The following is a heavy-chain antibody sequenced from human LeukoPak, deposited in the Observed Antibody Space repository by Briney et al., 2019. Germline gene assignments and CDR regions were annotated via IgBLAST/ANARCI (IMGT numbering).Heavy chain of an antibody. D-gene: IGHD1-14*01. CDR3: AGQKEPRPLDY. CDR2: INPSGYNT. CDR1: GYTFTNNF. Sequence: ASVKVSCKASGYTFTNNFMHWVRQAPGQGLEGMGIINPSGYNTWYAHNFQGRGTMTSDTSITTAYMELSELTSDDTAIYYCAGQKEPRPLDYWGQGTLVTVSS. V-gene: IGHV1-46*01. J-gene: IGHJ4*02.